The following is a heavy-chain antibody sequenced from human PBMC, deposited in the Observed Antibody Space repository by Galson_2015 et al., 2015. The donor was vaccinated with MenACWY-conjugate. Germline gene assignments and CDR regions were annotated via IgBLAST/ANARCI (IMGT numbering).Heavy chain of an antibody. CDR3: ARRQFKAAAAAFDP. V-gene: IGHV5-51*01. D-gene: IGHD6-13*01. J-gene: IGHJ5*02. CDR2: RTPGGSHT. Sequence: QSGEEVKKPGESLKISSQSSGYNFNPYWVGWGRHVPGKGLEWVGIRTPGGSHTPYTPPSPGTVTISDYISQRTAYLRWSSLKAWDTGMYYCARRQFKAAAAAFDPWGQGTLVTVSS. CDR1: GYNFNPYW.